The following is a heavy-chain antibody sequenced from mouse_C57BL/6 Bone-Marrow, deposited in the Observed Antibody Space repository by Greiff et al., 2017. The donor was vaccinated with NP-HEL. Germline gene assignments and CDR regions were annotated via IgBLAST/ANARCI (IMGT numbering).Heavy chain of an antibody. D-gene: IGHD1-1*01. CDR2: ISSGSSTI. Sequence: DVMLVESGGGLVKPGGSLKLSCAASGFTFSDYGMHWVRQAPEKGLEWVAYISSGSSTIYYADTVKGRFTISRDNAKNTLFLQMTSLRSEDTAMYYCARQDGSSTGYAMDYWGQGTSVTVSS. CDR1: GFTFSDYG. V-gene: IGHV5-17*01. CDR3: ARQDGSSTGYAMDY. J-gene: IGHJ4*01.